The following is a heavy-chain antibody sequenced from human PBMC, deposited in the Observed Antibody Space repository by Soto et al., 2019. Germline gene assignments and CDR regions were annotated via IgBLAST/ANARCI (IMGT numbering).Heavy chain of an antibody. J-gene: IGHJ2*01. CDR2: IYSGGST. Sequence: EVQLVESGGGLVQPGGSLRLSCAASGFTVSSNYMSWVRQAPGKGLEWVSVIYSGGSTYYAHSVKGRFTISRDNSKNTLYLQMNSLRAEDTAVYYCARAPDYGDSRWDWYFDLWGRGTLVTVSS. CDR3: ARAPDYGDSRWDWYFDL. V-gene: IGHV3-66*01. CDR1: GFTVSSNY. D-gene: IGHD4-17*01.